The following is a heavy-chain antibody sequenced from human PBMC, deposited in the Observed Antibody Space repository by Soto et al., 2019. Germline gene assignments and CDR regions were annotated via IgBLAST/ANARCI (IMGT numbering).Heavy chain of an antibody. V-gene: IGHV1-3*01. Sequence: QVQLVQSGAEVKKPGASVKVSCKASGYTFTSYAMHWVRQAPGQRLEWMGWINAGNGNTKYSQKFQGRVSITSDTSASAAYMELSSMRSEDTAVYYCAVLEYCSSTSCYSSDYYYYYMDVWGKGTTVTVSS. CDR1: GYTFTSYA. J-gene: IGHJ6*03. CDR2: INAGNGNT. D-gene: IGHD2-2*01. CDR3: AVLEYCSSTSCYSSDYYYYYMDV.